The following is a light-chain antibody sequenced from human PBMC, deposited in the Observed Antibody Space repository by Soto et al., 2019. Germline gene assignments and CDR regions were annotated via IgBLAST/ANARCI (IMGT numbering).Light chain of an antibody. CDR3: QQYGSSGT. CDR1: QSVSNNY. Sequence: EIVFTQSPGTLSLSLGQGATIYCRASQSVSNNYLAWYQQKPGQAPRLLIYGASNRATGIPDRFSGSGSGTDFTLTISRLEPEDFAVYYCQQYGSSGTFGQGTKV. CDR2: GAS. J-gene: IGKJ1*01. V-gene: IGKV3-20*01.